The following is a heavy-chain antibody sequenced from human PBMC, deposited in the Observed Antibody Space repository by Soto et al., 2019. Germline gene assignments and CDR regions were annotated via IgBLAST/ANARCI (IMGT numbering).Heavy chain of an antibody. CDR2: INPDSGGT. CDR3: ARGLRYFDWLFRSGGMDV. CDR1: GYTFTGYY. Sequence: QVQLVQSGAEVKKPGASVKVSCKASGYTFTGYYMHWVRQAPGQGLEWMGWINPDSGGTNYAQKFQGWVTMTRDTSISTAYMELSRLRSDDTAVYYCARGLRYFDWLFRSGGMDVWGQGTTVTVSS. D-gene: IGHD3-9*01. J-gene: IGHJ6*02. V-gene: IGHV1-2*04.